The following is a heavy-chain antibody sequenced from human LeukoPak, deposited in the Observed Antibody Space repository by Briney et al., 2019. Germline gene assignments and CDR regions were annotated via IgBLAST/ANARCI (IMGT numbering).Heavy chain of an antibody. CDR1: GGSISSGSYY. CDR2: IYTSGST. CDR3: ARDDSRYYDFWSGYLYYYYYMDA. J-gene: IGHJ6*03. D-gene: IGHD3-3*01. V-gene: IGHV4-61*02. Sequence: SETLSLTCTVSGGSISSGSYYWSWIRQPAGKGLEWIGRIYTSGSTNYNPSLKSRVTISVDTSKNQFSLKLSSVTAADTAVYYCARDDSRYYDFWSGYLYYYYYMDAWGKGTTVTVSS.